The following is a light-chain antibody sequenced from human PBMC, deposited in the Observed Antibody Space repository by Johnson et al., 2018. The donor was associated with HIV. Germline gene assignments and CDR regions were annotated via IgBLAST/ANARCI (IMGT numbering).Light chain of an antibody. J-gene: IGLJ1*01. Sequence: QPVLTQPPSVSAAPGQKVTISCSGSSSNIGNNFVSWYQHLPGTAPKLLIYENNKRPSGIPDRFSGSKSGTSATLGITGLQTGDEADYYCGTWDSSLSVYVFGTGTKVTVL. CDR3: GTWDSSLSVYV. CDR1: SSNIGNNF. CDR2: ENN. V-gene: IGLV1-51*02.